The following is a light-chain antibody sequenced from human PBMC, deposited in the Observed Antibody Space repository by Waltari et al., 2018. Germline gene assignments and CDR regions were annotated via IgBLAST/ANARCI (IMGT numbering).Light chain of an antibody. V-gene: IGLV1-44*01. CDR2: RND. Sequence: QSVLTQPPSASGTPGQRVTISCSGSQSNVGDNVVNWYPQVPGTAPKLVIYRNDHRHSGVPDRFTASKSGTSASLAIIGLQSEDEGDYYCATWDDSPTGRWVFGGGTRVTVL. J-gene: IGLJ3*02. CDR1: QSNVGDNV. CDR3: ATWDDSPTGRWV.